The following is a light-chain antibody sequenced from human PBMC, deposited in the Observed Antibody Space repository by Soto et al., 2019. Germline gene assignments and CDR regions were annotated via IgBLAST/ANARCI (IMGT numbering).Light chain of an antibody. J-gene: IGKJ2*01. V-gene: IGKV3-15*01. CDR1: QSVSSN. Sequence: EIVMTQSPATLSVSPGERATLSCRASQSVSSNLAWYQQKPGQAPRLLIYGASTRATGIPARFSSSGSRTEFTFTFTSLHSEDVAVYYCRQYCNLPYTFGQGTNLEIE. CDR3: RQYCNLPYT. CDR2: GAS.